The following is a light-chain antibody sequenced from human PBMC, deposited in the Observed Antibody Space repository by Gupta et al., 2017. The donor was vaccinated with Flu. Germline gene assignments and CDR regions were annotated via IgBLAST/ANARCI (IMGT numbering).Light chain of an antibody. J-gene: IGLJ3*02. CDR3: QTWGSGFQV. CDR2: LNSDGSH. CDR1: SGHSNYD. V-gene: IGLV4-69*01. Sequence: QPVLTQSPSASASVGASVKLTCTLSSGHSNYDIAWQQQQPEKGPRYLMWLNSDGSHTKGGGIPDRFSGSSSGAERDLTISSLQAADEADYYCQTWGSGFQVFGGGTKLTVL.